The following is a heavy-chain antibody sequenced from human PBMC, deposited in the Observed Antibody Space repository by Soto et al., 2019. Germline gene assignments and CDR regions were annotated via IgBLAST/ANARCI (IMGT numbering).Heavy chain of an antibody. CDR2: ISGYNGNT. CDR1: GYTFTSYG. D-gene: IGHD3-10*01. V-gene: IGHV1-18*01. J-gene: IGHJ4*02. Sequence: QVPLVQSGAEVKKPGASVKVSCKASGYTFTSYGISWARQAPGQGLEWMGWISGYNGNTNYAQKLQGRGTMTTDTYTSTAYMELRALGSDDTAVYYCARDRPHITMVRGVIMSDYWGQGTLVTVSS. CDR3: ARDRPHITMVRGVIMSDY.